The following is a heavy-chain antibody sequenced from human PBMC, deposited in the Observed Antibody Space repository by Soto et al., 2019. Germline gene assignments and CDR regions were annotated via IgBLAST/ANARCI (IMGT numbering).Heavy chain of an antibody. Sequence: QVQLQQWGAGLLKPSETLSLTCAVYGGSFSGYYWSWIRQPPGKGLEWIGEINHSGFTSYNPSLKSRVTISSDTSRNQFSLRLSTVTAADTAVYYCASLSSWYRDQWGQGTLVIVSS. CDR2: INHSGFT. J-gene: IGHJ4*02. V-gene: IGHV4-34*01. CDR1: GGSFSGYY. D-gene: IGHD6-13*01. CDR3: ASLSSWYRDQ.